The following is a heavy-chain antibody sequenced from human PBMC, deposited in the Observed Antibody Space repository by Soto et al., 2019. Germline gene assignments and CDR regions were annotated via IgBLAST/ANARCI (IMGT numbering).Heavy chain of an antibody. CDR3: AKALRSELLNDAFDI. V-gene: IGHV3-9*01. J-gene: IGHJ3*02. CDR2: ISWNSGSI. Sequence: EVQLVESGGGLVQPGRSLRLSCAASGFTFDDYAMHWVRQAPGKGLEWVSGISWNSGSIGYADSVKGRFTISRDNAKNSLYLQMNILRAEDTALYYCAKALRSELLNDAFDIWGRGTMVTVSS. CDR1: GFTFDDYA. D-gene: IGHD1-26*01.